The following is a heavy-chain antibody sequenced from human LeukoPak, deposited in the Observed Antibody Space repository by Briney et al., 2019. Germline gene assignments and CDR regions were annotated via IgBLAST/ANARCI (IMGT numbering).Heavy chain of an antibody. D-gene: IGHD6-19*01. V-gene: IGHV5-51*01. CDR1: GYDFAGYW. CDR2: IYPGDSHT. CDR3: ARQNSGWPSRYFDY. Sequence: GESLKISCQVSGYDFAGYWIAWVRRMPGKGLEWMGIIYPGDSHTTYSPSFQGQVTISADKSISTAYLQWSSLKASDTAMYYCARQNSGWPSRYFDYWGQGTLVTVSS. J-gene: IGHJ4*02.